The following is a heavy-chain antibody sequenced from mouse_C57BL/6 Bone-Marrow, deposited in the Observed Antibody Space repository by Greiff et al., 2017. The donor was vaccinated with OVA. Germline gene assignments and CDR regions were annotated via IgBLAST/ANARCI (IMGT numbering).Heavy chain of an antibody. Sequence: QVQLQQPGAELVKPGASVKLSCKASGYTFTSYWMHWVKQRPGQGLEWIGMIHPNSGSTNYNEKFKSKATLTVDKSSSTAYMQLSSLTSEDSAVYYGASLDDYDSWFAYWGQGTLVTVSA. D-gene: IGHD2-4*01. CDR1: GYTFTSYW. CDR3: ASLDDYDSWFAY. J-gene: IGHJ3*01. CDR2: IHPNSGST. V-gene: IGHV1-64*01.